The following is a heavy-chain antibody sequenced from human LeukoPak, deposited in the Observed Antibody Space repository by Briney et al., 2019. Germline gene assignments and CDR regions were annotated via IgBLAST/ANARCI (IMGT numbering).Heavy chain of an antibody. D-gene: IGHD5-18*01. CDR1: GFTVSSNY. CDR2: IYSGGST. CDR3: ARDRGYSYDYGYYYYGMDV. Sequence: GGSLRLSCAASGFTVSSNYMSWVRQAPGKGLEWVSVIYSGGSTYYADSVKGRFTISRDNSKNTLYLQMNSLRAEDTAVYYCARDRGYSYDYGYYYYGMDVWGQGTTVTVSS. J-gene: IGHJ6*02. V-gene: IGHV3-53*01.